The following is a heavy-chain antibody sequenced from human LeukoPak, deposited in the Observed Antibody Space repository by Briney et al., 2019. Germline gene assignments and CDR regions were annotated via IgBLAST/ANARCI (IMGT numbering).Heavy chain of an antibody. CDR2: INPNSGGT. D-gene: IGHD3-10*01. J-gene: IGHJ6*02. CDR3: ARFGELLTYGMDV. V-gene: IGHV1-2*04. CDR1: GYTFTGYY. Sequence: ASVKVSCKASGYTFTGYYMHWVRQAPGQGLEWMGWINPNSGGTNYAQKFQGWVTMTRDTSIGTAYMELSRLRSDDTAVYYCARFGELLTYGMDVWGQGTTVTVSS.